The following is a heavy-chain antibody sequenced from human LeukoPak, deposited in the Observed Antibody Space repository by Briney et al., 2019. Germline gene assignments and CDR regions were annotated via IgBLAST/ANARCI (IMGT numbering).Heavy chain of an antibody. J-gene: IGHJ6*02. CDR3: AREPPPYCSGGSCYGDYYYYGMDV. V-gene: IGHV3-48*04. CDR1: GFIFSSYS. Sequence: GGSLRLSCAASGFIFSSYSMNWVRQAPGKGLEWVSYISSSTSTIYYTDSVKGRFTISRDNAKNSLYLQMNSLRAEDTAVYYCAREPPPYCSGGSCYGDYYYYGMDVWGQGATVTVSS. CDR2: ISSSTSTI. D-gene: IGHD2-15*01.